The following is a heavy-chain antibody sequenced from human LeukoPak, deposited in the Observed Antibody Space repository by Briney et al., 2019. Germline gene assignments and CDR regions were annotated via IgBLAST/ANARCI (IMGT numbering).Heavy chain of an antibody. CDR2: ISYDGNNK. Sequence: GGSLRLSCAASGFTFSSYAMHWVRQAPGKGLEWVAVISYDGNNKYYADSVKGRFTISRDNSKDTLYLQMNSLRAEDTAVYYCARESSGGSFDYWGQGTLVTVSS. D-gene: IGHD3-10*01. CDR1: GFTFSSYA. J-gene: IGHJ4*02. V-gene: IGHV3-30-3*01. CDR3: ARESSGGSFDY.